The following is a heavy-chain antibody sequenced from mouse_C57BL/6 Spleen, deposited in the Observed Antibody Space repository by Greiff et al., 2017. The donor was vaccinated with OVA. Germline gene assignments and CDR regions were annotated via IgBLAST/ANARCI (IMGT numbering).Heavy chain of an antibody. D-gene: IGHD1-1*01. Sequence: QVQLQQSGAELVRPGASVTLSCKASGYTFTDYEMHWVKQTPVHGLEWIGAIDPETGGTAYNQKFKGKAILTADKSSSTAYMELRSLTSEDSAVYYCTITTVVAKNFDYWGQGTTLTVSS. CDR1: GYTFTDYE. J-gene: IGHJ2*01. CDR3: TITTVVAKNFDY. V-gene: IGHV1-15*01. CDR2: IDPETGGT.